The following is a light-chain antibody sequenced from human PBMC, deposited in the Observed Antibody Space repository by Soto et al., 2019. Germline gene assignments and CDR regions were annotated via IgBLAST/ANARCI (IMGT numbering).Light chain of an antibody. CDR1: SSNVGAGYD. CDR2: ANN. CDR3: QSYDSSLNSRV. Sequence: QAVVTQPPSVSGAPGQRVTMSCTGSSSNVGAGYDVHWYQHLPGTAPKLLIYANNNRPSGVPDRLSGSKSGTSASLAISGLQAEDEADYYCQSYDSSLNSRVFGGGTKVTVL. V-gene: IGLV1-40*01. J-gene: IGLJ2*01.